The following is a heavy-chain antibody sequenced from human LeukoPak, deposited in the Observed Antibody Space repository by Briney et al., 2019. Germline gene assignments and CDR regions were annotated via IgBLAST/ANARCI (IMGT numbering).Heavy chain of an antibody. Sequence: ASVKVSCKASGYTFSIYNMHWVRQAPGQGLEWMGIINPSGGTSYAQKLQGRITMTRDTSTVYMELSSLRSEDTAVYYCAREGSYPPYYFDYWGQGTLVTVSS. D-gene: IGHD1-26*01. CDR3: AREGSYPPYYFDY. CDR2: INPSGGT. J-gene: IGHJ4*02. CDR1: GYTFSIYN. V-gene: IGHV1-46*01.